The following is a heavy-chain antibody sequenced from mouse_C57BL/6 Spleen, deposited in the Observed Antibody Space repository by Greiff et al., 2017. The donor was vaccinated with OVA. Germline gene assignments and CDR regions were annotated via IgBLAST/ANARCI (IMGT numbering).Heavy chain of an antibody. J-gene: IGHJ2*01. Sequence: EVQLQQSGPELVKPGASVKISCKASGYSFTGYYMNWVKQSPEKSLEWIGEITPSTGGTTYNQKFKAKATLTVDKSSSTAYMQLKSLTSEDSAVYYCARLNYDGSRYFDYWGQGTTLTVSS. CDR3: ARLNYDGSRYFDY. CDR2: ITPSTGGT. CDR1: GYSFTGYY. V-gene: IGHV1-42*01. D-gene: IGHD1-1*01.